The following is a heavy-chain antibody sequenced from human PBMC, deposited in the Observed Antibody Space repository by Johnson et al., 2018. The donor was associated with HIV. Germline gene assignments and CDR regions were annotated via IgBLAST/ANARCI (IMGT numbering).Heavy chain of an antibody. J-gene: IGHJ3*02. CDR1: GFTFSSYA. CDR3: AKDRYSSSPDAFDI. V-gene: IGHV3-30-3*01. D-gene: IGHD6-13*01. Sequence: VQVVESGGGVVQPGRSLRHSCAASGFTFSSYAMHWVRQAPGKGLEWVAVISYDGSNKYYADSVKGRFTISRDNSKNTLYLQMNSLRAEDTAVYYCAKDRYSSSPDAFDIWGQGTMVTVSS. CDR2: ISYDGSNK.